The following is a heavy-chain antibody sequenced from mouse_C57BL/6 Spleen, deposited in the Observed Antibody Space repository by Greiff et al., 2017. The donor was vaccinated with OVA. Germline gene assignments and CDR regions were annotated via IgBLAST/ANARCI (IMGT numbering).Heavy chain of an antibody. CDR3: TITTVAPYYFDY. Sequence: VKLVESGAELVRPGASVTLSCKASGYTFTDYEMHWVKQTPVHGLEWIGAIDPETCGTAYNQKFKGKAILTADKSSSTAYMELRSLTSEDSAVYYCTITTVAPYYFDYWGQGTTLTVSS. CDR2: IDPETCGT. D-gene: IGHD1-1*01. J-gene: IGHJ2*01. V-gene: IGHV1-15*01. CDR1: GYTFTDYE.